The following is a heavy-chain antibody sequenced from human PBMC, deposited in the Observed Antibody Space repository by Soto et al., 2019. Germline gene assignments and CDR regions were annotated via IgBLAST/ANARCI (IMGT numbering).Heavy chain of an antibody. D-gene: IGHD3-22*01. Sequence: PGGSLRLSCAASGFTFSSYGMHWVRQAPGKGLEWVAVIWYDGSNKYYADSVKGRFTISRDNSKNTLYLQMNSLRAEDTAVYYCARDLYYDSSDLDYWGQGTLVTVSS. CDR2: IWYDGSNK. V-gene: IGHV3-33*01. J-gene: IGHJ4*02. CDR1: GFTFSSYG. CDR3: ARDLYYDSSDLDY.